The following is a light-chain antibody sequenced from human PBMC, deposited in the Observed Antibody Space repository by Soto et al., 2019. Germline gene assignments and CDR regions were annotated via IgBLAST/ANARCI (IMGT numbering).Light chain of an antibody. Sequence: QSVLTQPPSVSAAPGQKVTISCSGSSANIGSNYVSWYQQLPGTAPKLVIYDSDRRPSEIPDRFSGSKSGTSATLDITGLQTGDEADYYCGAWDGSLSVVLFGGETKLTVL. V-gene: IGLV1-51*01. CDR3: GAWDGSLSVVL. J-gene: IGLJ2*01. CDR2: DSD. CDR1: SANIGSNY.